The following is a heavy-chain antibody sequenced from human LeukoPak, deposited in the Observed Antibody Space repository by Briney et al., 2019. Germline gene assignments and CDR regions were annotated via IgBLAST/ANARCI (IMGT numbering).Heavy chain of an antibody. Sequence: SVKVSCKASGGTFSSYAISWVRQAPGQGLEWMGRIIPILGIANYAQKFQGRVTITADKSTSTAYMELSSLRSEDTAVYYCARDRLDYDFWSGHPEASFDYWGQGTLVTVSS. CDR3: ARDRLDYDFWSGHPEASFDY. CDR2: IIPILGIA. CDR1: GGTFSSYA. V-gene: IGHV1-69*04. J-gene: IGHJ4*02. D-gene: IGHD3-3*01.